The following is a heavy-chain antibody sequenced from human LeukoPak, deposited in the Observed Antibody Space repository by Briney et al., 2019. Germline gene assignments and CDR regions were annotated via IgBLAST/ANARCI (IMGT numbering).Heavy chain of an antibody. J-gene: IGHJ5*02. Sequence: KPSETLSLTCIVSGGSISSYYWSWIRQPAGKGLEWIGRIYTSGSTNYNPSLKSRVTMSVDTSKNQFSLKLSSVTAADTAVDYCARDPTYGDYFWFDPWGQGTLVTVSS. V-gene: IGHV4-4*07. CDR2: IYTSGST. CDR1: GGSISSYY. CDR3: ARDPTYGDYFWFDP. D-gene: IGHD4-17*01.